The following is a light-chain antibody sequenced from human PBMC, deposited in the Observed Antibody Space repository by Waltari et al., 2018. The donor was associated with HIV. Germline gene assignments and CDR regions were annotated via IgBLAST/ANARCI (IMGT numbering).Light chain of an antibody. CDR1: RDVSNF. J-gene: IGKJ5*01. Sequence: DIQLTQSQSFLSASVGDRVSITRRASRDVSNFLAWYQKKPGTAPKHLIYGASTLQSGVPSRFGGSGSGAQFTLTINSLQPDDFATYYCQQSDSYPLTFGQGTRL. CDR2: GAS. CDR3: QQSDSYPLT. V-gene: IGKV1-9*01.